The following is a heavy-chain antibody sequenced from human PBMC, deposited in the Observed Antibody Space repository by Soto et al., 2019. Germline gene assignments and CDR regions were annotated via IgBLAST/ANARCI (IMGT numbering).Heavy chain of an antibody. CDR2: IIPIFGTA. CDR1: GGTFSSYA. D-gene: IGHD1-26*01. J-gene: IGHJ6*02. CDR3: ARGLWELPPYYYYGMDV. V-gene: IGHV1-69*13. Sequence: AASVKVSCKASGGTFSSYAISWVRQAPGQGLEWMGGIIPIFGTANYAQKFQGRVTITADESTSTAYMELSSLRSEDTAVYYCARGLWELPPYYYYGMDVWGQGTTVTVSS.